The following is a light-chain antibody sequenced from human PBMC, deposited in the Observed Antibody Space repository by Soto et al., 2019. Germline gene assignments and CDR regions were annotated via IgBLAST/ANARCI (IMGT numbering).Light chain of an antibody. Sequence: QSALTQPASVSGSPGQSITISCTGTSSDVGDYNYVSWYQQHPGKAPKLMIYDVSNRPSGVSNRFSGSKSGNTASLTVSGLQAEDETDYYCSSYTRSSTLVFGGGTKPTVL. V-gene: IGLV2-14*01. CDR3: SSYTRSSTLV. CDR1: SSDVGDYNY. CDR2: DVS. J-gene: IGLJ2*01.